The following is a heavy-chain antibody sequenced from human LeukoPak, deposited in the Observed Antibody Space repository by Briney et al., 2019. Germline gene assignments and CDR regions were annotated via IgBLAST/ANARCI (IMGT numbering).Heavy chain of an antibody. D-gene: IGHD3-22*01. V-gene: IGHV4-61*02. CDR2: IYTSGST. Sequence: SQTLSLTCAVSGGSISSGSYYWSWIRQPAGKGLEWIGGIYTSGSTNYNPSLKSRVTISVDTSKNQFSLKLSSVTAADTAVYYCARDVADYYDSSGYDYWGQGTLVTVSS. J-gene: IGHJ4*02. CDR1: GGSISSGSYY. CDR3: ARDVADYYDSSGYDY.